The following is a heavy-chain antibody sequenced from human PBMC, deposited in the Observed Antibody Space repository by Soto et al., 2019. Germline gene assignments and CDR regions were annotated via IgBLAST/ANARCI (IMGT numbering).Heavy chain of an antibody. CDR2: FDPEDGET. V-gene: IGHV1-24*01. Sequence: QVQLVQSGAEVKKPGASVKVSCKVSGYTLTELSMHWVRQAPGKGLEWMGGFDPEDGETIYAQKFQGRVTMNEDTSTDPAYMELSSLRSEDTAVYYCATALYCSSTSCSYMGWFDPWGKGTLVTVSS. CDR3: ATALYCSSTSCSYMGWFDP. J-gene: IGHJ5*02. CDR1: GYTLTELS. D-gene: IGHD2-2*01.